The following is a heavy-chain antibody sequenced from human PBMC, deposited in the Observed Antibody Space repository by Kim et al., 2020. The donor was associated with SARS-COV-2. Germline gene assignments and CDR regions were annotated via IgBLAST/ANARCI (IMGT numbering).Heavy chain of an antibody. J-gene: IGHJ6*02. V-gene: IGHV4-39*01. CDR3: ARQLHRGQWPLYYYYGMDV. CDR1: GGSISSSSYY. Sequence: SETLSLTCTVSGGSISSSSYYWGWIRQPPGKGLEWIGSIYYSGSTYYNPSLQSRVTISVDTSKNQFSLKLSSVTAADTAVYYCARQLHRGQWPLYYYYGMDVWGQGTTVTVSS. D-gene: IGHD6-19*01. CDR2: IYYSGST.